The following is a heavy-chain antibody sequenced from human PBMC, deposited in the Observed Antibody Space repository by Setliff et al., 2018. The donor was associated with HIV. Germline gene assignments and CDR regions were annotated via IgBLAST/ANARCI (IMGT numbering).Heavy chain of an antibody. CDR2: ISSSGSAI. V-gene: IGHV3-11*01. CDR1: GFTFSEYY. J-gene: IGHJ5*02. CDR3: AKDYTPTFWEYNWFDL. Sequence: PGGSLRLSCAASGFTFSEYYMSWIRQAPGKGLEWVSYISSSGSAIYYAESVKGRFTISRDNSKNTMFLQMNNLRAEDTAFYYCAKDYTPTFWEYNWFDLWGQGTLVTVSS. D-gene: IGHD3-3*01.